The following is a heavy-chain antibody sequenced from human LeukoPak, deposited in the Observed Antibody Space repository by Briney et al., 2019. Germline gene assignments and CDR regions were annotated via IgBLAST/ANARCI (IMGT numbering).Heavy chain of an antibody. CDR3: ARVMWRSPRKNYYYYMDV. J-gene: IGHJ6*03. CDR1: SGSIGSSSNY. CDR2: VYYSGST. Sequence: SETLSLTCTVSSGSIGSSSNYWGWIRQAPGKGLEWIGNVYYSGSTFYNPSLKSRVTISVDTSKNQFSLKLRSVTAADTAVYYRARVMWRSPRKNYYYYMDVWGKGTTVTVSS. D-gene: IGHD2-21*01. V-gene: IGHV4-39*01.